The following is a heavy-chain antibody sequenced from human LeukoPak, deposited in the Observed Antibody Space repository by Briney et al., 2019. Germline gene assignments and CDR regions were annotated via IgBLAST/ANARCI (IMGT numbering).Heavy chain of an antibody. CDR2: MNPNSGNT. CDR1: GYTFTSYD. CDR3: ARERIAARGWFDP. D-gene: IGHD6-25*01. V-gene: IGHV1-8*01. J-gene: IGHJ5*02. Sequence: ASVKVSCKASGYTFTSYDINWVRQATGQGLEWMGWMNPNSGNTGYAQKFQGRVTMTRNTSTSTAYMELSSLRSEDTAVYYCARERIAARGWFDPWGQGTLVTVSS.